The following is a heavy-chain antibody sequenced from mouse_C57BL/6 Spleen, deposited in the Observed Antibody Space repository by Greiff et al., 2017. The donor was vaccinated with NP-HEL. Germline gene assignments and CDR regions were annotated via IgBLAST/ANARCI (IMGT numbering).Heavy chain of an antibody. CDR1: GFTFSDYG. CDR3: ARVDYYHAMDY. V-gene: IGHV5-17*01. Sequence: EVQGVESGGGLVKPGGSLKLSCAASGFTFSDYGMHWVRQAPEKGLEWVAYISSGSSTIYYADTVKGRFTISRDKAKNTLFLQITSLRSEDTAMYYCARVDYYHAMDYWGQGTSVTVSS. J-gene: IGHJ4*01. CDR2: ISSGSSTI. D-gene: IGHD2-4*01.